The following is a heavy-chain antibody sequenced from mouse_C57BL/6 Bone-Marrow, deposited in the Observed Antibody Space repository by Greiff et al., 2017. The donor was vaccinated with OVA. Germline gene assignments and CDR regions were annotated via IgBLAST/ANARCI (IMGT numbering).Heavy chain of an antibody. CDR2: ISYSGST. J-gene: IGHJ1*03. CDR1: GYSITSGYD. D-gene: IGHD2-5*01. Sequence: EVKLMESGPGMVKPSQSLSLTCTVTGYSITSGYDWHWIRHFPGNKLEWMGYISYSGSTNYNPSLKSRISITHDTSKNHFFLKLNSVTTEDTATYYCARDSNYYPYWYFDVWGTGTTVTVSS. CDR3: ARDSNYYPYWYFDV. V-gene: IGHV3-1*01.